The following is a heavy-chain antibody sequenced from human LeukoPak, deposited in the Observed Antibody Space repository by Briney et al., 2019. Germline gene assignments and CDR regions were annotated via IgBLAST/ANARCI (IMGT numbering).Heavy chain of an antibody. Sequence: GGSLRLSCAASTFTFSNYWMSWVRQAPGKGLEWVANIKQDGSEKYYVDSVKGRFTISRDNAETSLYLQMNSLRAEDTAVYYCARDVLAAGATGTFDIWGQGTMVTVSS. CDR2: IKQDGSEK. CDR1: TFTFSNYW. V-gene: IGHV3-7*03. D-gene: IGHD1-14*01. CDR3: ARDVLAAGATGTFDI. J-gene: IGHJ3*02.